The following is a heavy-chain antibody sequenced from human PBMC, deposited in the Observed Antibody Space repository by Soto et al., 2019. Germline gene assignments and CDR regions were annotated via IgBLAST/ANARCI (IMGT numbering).Heavy chain of an antibody. V-gene: IGHV1-69*13. Sequence: ASVKVSCKASGGTFSSYAISWVRQAPGQGLEWMGGIIPIFGTANYAQKFQGRVTITADESTSTAYMELSSLRSEDTAVYYCARGDSSWPPRDNWFDPWGQGTLVTVSS. CDR3: ARGDSSWPPRDNWFDP. J-gene: IGHJ5*02. D-gene: IGHD6-13*01. CDR1: GGTFSSYA. CDR2: IIPIFGTA.